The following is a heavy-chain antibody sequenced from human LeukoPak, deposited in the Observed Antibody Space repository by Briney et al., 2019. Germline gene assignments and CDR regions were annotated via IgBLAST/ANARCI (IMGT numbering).Heavy chain of an antibody. CDR3: AREGSSGWPGAYDY. CDR2: INHSGST. V-gene: IGHV4-34*01. J-gene: IGHJ4*02. Sequence: PSETLSLTCAVYGGSFSGYYWSWIRQPPGKGLEWIGEINHSGSTNYNPSLKSRVTISVDTSKKQFSLKLSSVTAADTAVYYCAREGSSGWPGAYDYWGQGTLVTVPS. CDR1: GGSFSGYY. D-gene: IGHD6-19*01.